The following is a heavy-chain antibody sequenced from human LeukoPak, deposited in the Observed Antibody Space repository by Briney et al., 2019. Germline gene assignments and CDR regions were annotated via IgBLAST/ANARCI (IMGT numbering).Heavy chain of an antibody. D-gene: IGHD1-26*01. CDR1: GGSFSGYY. V-gene: IGHV4-34*01. CDR2: INHSGST. J-gene: IGHJ4*02. CDR3: VRRPVGATINYYFHY. Sequence: PSETLSLTCAVYGGSFSGYYWSWIRQPPGKGLEWIGEINHSGSTNYNPSLKSQVTISVDTSKNQFSLKLSSVTAADTAVYYCVRRPVGATINYYFHYWGQGTLVTVSS.